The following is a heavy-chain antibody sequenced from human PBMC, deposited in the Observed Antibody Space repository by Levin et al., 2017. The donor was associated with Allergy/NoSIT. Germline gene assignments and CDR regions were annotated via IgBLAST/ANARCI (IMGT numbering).Heavy chain of an antibody. V-gene: IGHV3-7*03. D-gene: IGHD6-19*01. CDR3: AREEGWCYHYGMDG. Sequence: GGSLRLSCAAYGFTFTSFWMTWVRQAPGKGLEWVANIEREGSEKIYVDSVKGRFTISRANAKNSVYLQMNSLRVDDTAMYYCAREEGWCYHYGMDGWGQGTTVTVSS. CDR2: IEREGSEK. J-gene: IGHJ6*02. CDR1: GFTFTSFW.